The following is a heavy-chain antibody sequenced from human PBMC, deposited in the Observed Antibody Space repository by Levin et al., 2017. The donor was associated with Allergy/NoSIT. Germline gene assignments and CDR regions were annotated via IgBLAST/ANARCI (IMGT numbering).Heavy chain of an antibody. CDR2: ISSSSSYI. V-gene: IGHV3-21*01. CDR3: ARAYCGGDCPNYYYGMDV. D-gene: IGHD2-21*02. CDR1: GFTFSSYS. J-gene: IGHJ6*02. Sequence: GESLKISCAASGFTFSSYSMNWVRQAPGKGLEWVSSISSSSSYIYYADSVKGRFTISRDNAKNSLYLQMNSLRAEDTAVYYCARAYCGGDCPNYYYGMDVWGQGTTVTVSS.